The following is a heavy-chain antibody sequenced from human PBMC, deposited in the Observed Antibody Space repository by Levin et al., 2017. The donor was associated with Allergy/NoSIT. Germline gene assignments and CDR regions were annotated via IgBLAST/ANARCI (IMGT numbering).Heavy chain of an antibody. D-gene: IGHD1-1*01. CDR1: GFTFSNYA. CDR3: VREIAEEGT. CDR2: ISDDGSSE. V-gene: IGHV3-30-3*01. Sequence: GGSLRLSCAASGFTFSNYAMHWVRQAPGKGLEWIGVISDDGSSEFYIDSVKGRFTISRDNSKNRLYLQMDSLRAEDTALYYCVREIAEEGTWGQGTLVIVSS. J-gene: IGHJ4*02.